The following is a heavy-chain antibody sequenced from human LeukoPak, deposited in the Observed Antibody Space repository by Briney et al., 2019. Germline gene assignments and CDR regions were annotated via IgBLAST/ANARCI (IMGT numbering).Heavy chain of an antibody. CDR1: GFTFSNYV. Sequence: GSLRPSCAASGFTFSNYVIHWVRQAPGKGLEWLAVISYDGTNKYYADSVKGRFTISRDHSQSTVDLQMNTLRGADTAVYYCVRSPTYYNMDVWGKGTTVTVSS. J-gene: IGHJ6*03. CDR3: VRSPTYYNMDV. V-gene: IGHV3-30-3*01. CDR2: ISYDGTNK.